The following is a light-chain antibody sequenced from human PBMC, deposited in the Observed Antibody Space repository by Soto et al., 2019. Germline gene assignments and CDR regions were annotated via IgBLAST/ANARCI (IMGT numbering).Light chain of an antibody. J-gene: IGLJ2*01. CDR3: LLSYSAARPV. CDR2: DTT. V-gene: IGLV7-46*01. Sequence: QAVVTQEPSLTVSPGGTVTLTCGSSTGAVTSGHYPYWFQQNPGQAPRTLIYDTTNRHSWTPARFSGSLLGGKAALTLSGAQPEDEAEYYCLLSYSAARPVFGGGTKLTVL. CDR1: TGAVTSGHY.